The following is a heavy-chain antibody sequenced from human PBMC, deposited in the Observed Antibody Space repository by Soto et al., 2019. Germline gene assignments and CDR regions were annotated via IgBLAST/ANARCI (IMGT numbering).Heavy chain of an antibody. CDR2: ISGTGHEP. Sequence: QVHLVESGGDLVKPGGSLRLSCVASGFTFSDYYMSWFRQAPGKGPEFISYISGTGHEPNYADSVKGRFTISRDNAKNSLYLQMNTLRVEDTGVYYCAMPTRMPVNWGQGTLVTVSS. J-gene: IGHJ4*02. D-gene: IGHD2-2*01. CDR1: GFTFSDYY. CDR3: AMPTRMPVN. V-gene: IGHV3-11*06.